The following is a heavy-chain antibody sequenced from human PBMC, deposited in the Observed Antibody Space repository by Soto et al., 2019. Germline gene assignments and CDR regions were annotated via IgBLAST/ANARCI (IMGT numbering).Heavy chain of an antibody. CDR3: ARHGSN. CDR2: IYYSGIT. V-gene: IGHV4-39*01. Sequence: QLQLQESGPGLVKPSRTLSLTCPASGVSFSISSYYWGWIRRPPGKGLEGIGTIYYSGITYYNPSLKSRVTISVDTSKNQFSLKLTSVTAADTAVYYCARHGSNWGQGTLVTVSS. CDR1: GVSFSISSYY. J-gene: IGHJ4*02.